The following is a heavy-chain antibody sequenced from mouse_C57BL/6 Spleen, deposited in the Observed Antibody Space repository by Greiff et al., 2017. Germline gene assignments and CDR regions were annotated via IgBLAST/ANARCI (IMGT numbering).Heavy chain of an antibody. CDR3: AREGSHYYGSRGYFDY. CDR2: IYPGSGST. CDR1: GYTFTSYW. D-gene: IGHD1-1*01. Sequence: QVQLQQPGAELVKPGASVKMSCKASGYTFTSYWITWVKQRPGQGLEWIGDIYPGSGSTNYNEKFKSKATLTVDTSSSTAYMQFSSLTSEDSAVYYCAREGSHYYGSRGYFDYWGQGTTLTVSS. V-gene: IGHV1-55*01. J-gene: IGHJ2*01.